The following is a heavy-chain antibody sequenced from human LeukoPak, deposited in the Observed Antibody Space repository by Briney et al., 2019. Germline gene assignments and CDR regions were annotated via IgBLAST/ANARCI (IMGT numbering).Heavy chain of an antibody. CDR2: ISYDGSNK. CDR3: AKDTVLMIDEYYYYYYGMDV. V-gene: IGHV3-30*18. D-gene: IGHD3-16*01. J-gene: IGHJ6*02. CDR1: GFTFSSYG. Sequence: GGSLRLSCAASGFTFSSYGMYWVRQAPGKGLEWVAVISYDGSNKYYADSVKGRFTISRDNSKNTLYLQMHSLRVEDTAVYYCAKDTVLMIDEYYYYYYGMDVWGQGTTVTVSS.